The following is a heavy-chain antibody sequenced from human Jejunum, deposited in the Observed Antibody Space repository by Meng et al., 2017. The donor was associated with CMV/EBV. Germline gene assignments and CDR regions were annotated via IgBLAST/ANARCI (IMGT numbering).Heavy chain of an antibody. D-gene: IGHD3-3*01. CDR3: ARAKRVDPSDFWSGYDAFDI. V-gene: IGHV3-74*01. CDR1: YW. J-gene: IGHJ3*02. Sequence: YWMNWVRQAPGKGLVWVSRINSDGSSTSYADSVKGRFTISRDNAKNTLYLQMNSLRAEDTAVYYCARAKRVDPSDFWSGYDAFDIWGQGTMVTVSS. CDR2: INSDGSST.